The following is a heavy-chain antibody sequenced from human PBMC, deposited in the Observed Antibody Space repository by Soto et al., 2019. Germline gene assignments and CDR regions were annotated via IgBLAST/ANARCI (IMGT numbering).Heavy chain of an antibody. V-gene: IGHV3-21*01. CDR3: ARDWGGEGTFDY. CDR1: GFTFSSYS. J-gene: IGHJ4*02. Sequence: EVQLVESGAGLVKPGGSLRLSCAASGFTFSSYSMNWVRQAPGKGLEWVSSISSSSSYIYYADSVKGRFTISRDNAKNSLYLQMNSLRAEDTAVYYCARDWGGEGTFDYWGQGTLVTVSS. CDR2: ISSSSSYI. D-gene: IGHD3-16*01.